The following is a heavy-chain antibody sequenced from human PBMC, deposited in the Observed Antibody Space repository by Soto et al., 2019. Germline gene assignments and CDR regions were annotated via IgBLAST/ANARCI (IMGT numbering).Heavy chain of an antibody. J-gene: IGHJ3*02. CDR2: IYYSGST. V-gene: IGHV4-59*08. Sequence: PSETLSLTCTVSGGSISSYYWSWIRQPPGKGLEWIGYIYYSGSTNYNPSLKSRVTISVDTSKNQFPLKLSSVTAADTAVYYCARLHYGTYAFDIWGQGTMVTVSS. CDR1: GGSISSYY. CDR3: ARLHYGTYAFDI. D-gene: IGHD4-17*01.